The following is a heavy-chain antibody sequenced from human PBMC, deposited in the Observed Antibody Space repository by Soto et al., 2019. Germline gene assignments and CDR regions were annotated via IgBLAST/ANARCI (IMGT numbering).Heavy chain of an antibody. CDR2: FYYSGST. V-gene: IGHV4-31*03. Sequence: QVQLQESGPGLVKPSQTLSLTCTVSGGSISTGGYYWNWIRQHPGKGLEWIGYFYYSGSTYYNPSLRRRVTISVSTSKNQFSLMLSSVTAADTAVYYCARSVFPWGQGTLVTVSS. J-gene: IGHJ5*02. CDR3: ARSVFP. CDR1: GGSISTGGYY.